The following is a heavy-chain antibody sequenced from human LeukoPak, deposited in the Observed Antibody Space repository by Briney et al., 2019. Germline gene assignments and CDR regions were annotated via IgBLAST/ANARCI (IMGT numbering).Heavy chain of an antibody. CDR3: AREGGSSSSSSRYYYGMDV. J-gene: IGHJ6*02. CDR1: GGTFSSYA. D-gene: IGHD6-6*01. CDR2: IIPILGIA. V-gene: IGHV1-69*04. Sequence: SVKVSFTASGGTFSSYAISWVRQAPGQGLEWMGRIIPILGIANYAQKFQGRVTITADKSTSTAYMELSSLRSEDTAVYYCAREGGSSSSSSRYYYGMDVWGQGTTVTVSS.